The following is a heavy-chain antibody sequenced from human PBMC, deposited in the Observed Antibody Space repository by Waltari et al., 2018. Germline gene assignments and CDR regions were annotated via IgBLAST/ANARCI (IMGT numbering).Heavy chain of an antibody. V-gene: IGHV3-23*01. CDR1: GFTFSSYA. J-gene: IGHJ6*02. CDR3: AKGTASYYDFWSGYYSYGMDV. Sequence: EVQLLESGGGLVQPGGSLRLSCAASGFTFSSYAMSWVRQAPGTGLEWVSAISGSGGSTYYADSVKGRFTISRDNSKNTLYLQMNSLRAEDTAVYYCAKGTASYYDFWSGYYSYGMDVWAKGPRSPSP. CDR2: ISGSGGST. D-gene: IGHD3-3*01.